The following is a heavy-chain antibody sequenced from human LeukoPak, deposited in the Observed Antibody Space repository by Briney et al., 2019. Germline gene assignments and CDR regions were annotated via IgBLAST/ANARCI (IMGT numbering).Heavy chain of an antibody. CDR3: ARPAIDCTNGVCYPMYFDY. J-gene: IGHJ4*02. Sequence: PSETLSLTCTVSGGSISSYYWSWIRQPPGKGLEWIGYIYTSGSTNYNPSLKSRVTISVDTSKNQFSLKLSSVTAADTAVYYCARPAIDCTNGVCYPMYFDYWGQGTLVTVSS. CDR2: IYTSGST. CDR1: GGSISSYY. V-gene: IGHV4-4*09. D-gene: IGHD2-8*01.